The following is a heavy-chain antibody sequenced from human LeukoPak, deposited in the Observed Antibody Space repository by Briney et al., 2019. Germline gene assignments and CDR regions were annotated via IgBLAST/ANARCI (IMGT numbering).Heavy chain of an antibody. CDR1: GYSFTSNY. J-gene: IGHJ4*02. CDR3: ARDGYYYDSSGYYYG. D-gene: IGHD3-22*01. CDR2: ISAYNGNT. V-gene: IGHV1-18*04. Sequence: ASVKVSCKASGYSFTSNYIHWVRQAPGQGLEWMGWISAYNGNTNYAQKLQGRVTMTTDTSTSTAYMELRSLRSDDTAVYYCARDGYYYDSSGYYYGWGQGTLVTVSS.